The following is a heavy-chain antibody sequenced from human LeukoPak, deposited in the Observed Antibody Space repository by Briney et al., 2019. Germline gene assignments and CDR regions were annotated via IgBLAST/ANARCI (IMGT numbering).Heavy chain of an antibody. CDR3: ARDKSEYDSSGRGDY. D-gene: IGHD3-22*01. J-gene: IGHJ4*02. Sequence: PGGSLRLSRAASGFAFSSYWMHWVRQVPGKGLVWLSRINGDGSYTKYADSVKGRFTISRDNAQNTLFLQMNSLSAKDTAVYFCARDKSEYDSSGRGDYWGQGTLVTVSS. CDR1: GFAFSSYW. V-gene: IGHV3-74*03. CDR2: INGDGSYT.